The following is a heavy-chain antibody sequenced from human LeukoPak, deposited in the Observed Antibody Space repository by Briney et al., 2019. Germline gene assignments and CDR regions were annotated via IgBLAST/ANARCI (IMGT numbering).Heavy chain of an antibody. V-gene: IGHV3-21*01. CDR2: ISGTGNNI. CDR3: ARDYDAFDI. CDR1: GFTFSTYT. J-gene: IGHJ3*02. Sequence: GGSLRLSCAASGFTFSTYTMNWVRQTPGKGLEWVSSISGTGNNIYFPDSVRGRFTISRDNAKNSLYLQMNSLRAEDTAVYYCARDYDAFDIWGQGTMVTVSS.